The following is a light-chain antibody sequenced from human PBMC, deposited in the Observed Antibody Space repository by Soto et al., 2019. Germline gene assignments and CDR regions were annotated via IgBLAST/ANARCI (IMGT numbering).Light chain of an antibody. Sequence: QSALTQPASVSGSPGQSITISCTGTSSDVGGYNYVSWYQQHPGKAPKLMTYDVSNRPSGVSNRFSGSKSGNTASLTISGLQAEDEADYYCSSYTSSSTLGVFGTGTKLTVL. CDR3: SSYTSSSTLGV. CDR1: SSDVGGYNY. CDR2: DVS. J-gene: IGLJ1*01. V-gene: IGLV2-14*01.